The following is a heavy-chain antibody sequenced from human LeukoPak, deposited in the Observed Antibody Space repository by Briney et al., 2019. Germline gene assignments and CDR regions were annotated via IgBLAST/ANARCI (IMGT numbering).Heavy chain of an antibody. J-gene: IGHJ3*02. CDR1: GGTFSSYA. V-gene: IGHV1-69*05. CDR3: ASAGKVVIAARHAFDI. D-gene: IGHD6-6*01. Sequence: GASVKVSCKASGGTFSSYAISWVRQAPGQGLEWMGGIIPIFGTANYAQKFQGRVTITTDESTSTAYMELSSLRSEDTAVYYCASAGKVVIAARHAFDIWGQGTMVTVSS. CDR2: IIPIFGTA.